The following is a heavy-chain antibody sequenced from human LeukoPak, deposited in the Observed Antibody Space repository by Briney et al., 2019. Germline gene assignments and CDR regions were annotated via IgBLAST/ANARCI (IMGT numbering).Heavy chain of an antibody. CDR1: GGSISSGGYY. CDR2: IYYSGST. V-gene: IGHV4-30-4*08. J-gene: IGHJ3*02. CDR3: ARDIAGTVADAFDI. D-gene: IGHD4-23*01. Sequence: PSETLSLTCTVSGGSISSGGYYWSWIRQPPGKGLEWIGYIYYSGSTYYNPSLKSRVTISVDTSKNQFSLKLSSVTAADTAVYYCARDIAGTVADAFDIWGQGTMVTVSS.